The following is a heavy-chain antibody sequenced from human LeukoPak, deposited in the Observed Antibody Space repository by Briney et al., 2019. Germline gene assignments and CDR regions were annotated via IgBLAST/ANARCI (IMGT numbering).Heavy chain of an antibody. Sequence: PSQTLSLTCTVAGGSISSGGYYWSSIRQQPGKDLEWIGYIYDSGSTYYNPSLKTRLFISIDTSKNQFSLKLSSVTAADTAVYYCARGGDYRGFDYWGQGTLVTVSS. J-gene: IGHJ4*02. D-gene: IGHD3-16*01. CDR1: GGSISSGGYY. CDR3: ARGGDYRGFDY. CDR2: IYDSGST. V-gene: IGHV4-31*03.